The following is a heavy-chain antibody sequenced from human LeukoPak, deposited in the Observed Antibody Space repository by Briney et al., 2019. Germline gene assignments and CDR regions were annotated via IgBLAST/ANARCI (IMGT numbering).Heavy chain of an antibody. CDR2: IYYTGST. V-gene: IGHV4-39*01. D-gene: IGHD3-9*01. Sequence: PSETLSLTCTVSGGSVSSTEFYWGWLRPPPGKGLQWIGNIYYTGSTYYNPSLNSRVTMSVDTSQNRFSLKMTSLTAPDTAVYYCARLSKGRYFDYIFDYWGQGTLVTVSS. CDR3: ARLSKGRYFDYIFDY. CDR1: GGSVSSTEFY. J-gene: IGHJ4*02.